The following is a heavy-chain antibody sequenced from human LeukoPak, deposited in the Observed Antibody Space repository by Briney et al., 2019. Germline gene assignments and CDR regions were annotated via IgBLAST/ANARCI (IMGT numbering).Heavy chain of an antibody. J-gene: IGHJ5*02. Sequence: GGSLRLSCAASGFTFSSYWMHWVRQAPGKGLVWVSRINSDGSSTSYADSVKGRSTISRDNAKNTLYLQMNSLRAEDTAVYYCARETEYSNNWFDPWGQGTLVTVSS. V-gene: IGHV3-74*01. CDR3: ARETEYSNNWFDP. CDR2: INSDGSST. CDR1: GFTFSSYW. D-gene: IGHD6-6*01.